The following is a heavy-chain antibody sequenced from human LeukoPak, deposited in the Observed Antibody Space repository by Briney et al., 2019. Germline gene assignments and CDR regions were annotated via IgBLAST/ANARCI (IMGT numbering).Heavy chain of an antibody. D-gene: IGHD5-12*01. V-gene: IGHV3-23*01. CDR3: ARGAYSGYVQRGLDV. CDR1: GFTFNSYA. J-gene: IGHJ6*02. CDR2: ISDSGGGT. Sequence: GGSLRLSCTASGFTFNSYAMNWVRRAPGKGLEWVSGISDSGGGTYYADSVKGRFTIYRDTSKNTLYMQMNSLRAEDTAVYYCARGAYSGYVQRGLDVWGQGTTVTVSS.